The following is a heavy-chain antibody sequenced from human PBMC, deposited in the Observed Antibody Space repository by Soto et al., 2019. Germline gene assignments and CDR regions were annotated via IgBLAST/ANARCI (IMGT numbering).Heavy chain of an antibody. V-gene: IGHV4-59*12. CDR1: NGSISGFY. Sequence: SETLSLTCSVSNGSISGFYWTWIRQPPGKVLEWIGYIHYSGRTDYNPSLTSRATMPVDTSKNQFSLNLKSITAADTAVYYCVRVGVGIGNHFDSWGRGTLVTVSS. D-gene: IGHD1-26*01. CDR3: VRVGVGIGNHFDS. CDR2: IHYSGRT. J-gene: IGHJ4*02.